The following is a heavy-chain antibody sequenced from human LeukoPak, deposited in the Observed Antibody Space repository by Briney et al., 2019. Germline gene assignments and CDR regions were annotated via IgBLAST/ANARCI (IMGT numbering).Heavy chain of an antibody. D-gene: IGHD2-2*02. CDR3: AKDLNAIVVVPAAISFGFDY. Sequence: GGSLRLSCAASGFTFSSYGMHWVRQAPGKGLEWVAFIRYDGSNKYYADSVKGRFTISRDNSKNTLYLQMNSLRAEDTAVYYCAKDLNAIVVVPAAISFGFDYWGQGTLVTVSS. CDR2: IRYDGSNK. CDR1: GFTFSSYG. J-gene: IGHJ4*02. V-gene: IGHV3-30*02.